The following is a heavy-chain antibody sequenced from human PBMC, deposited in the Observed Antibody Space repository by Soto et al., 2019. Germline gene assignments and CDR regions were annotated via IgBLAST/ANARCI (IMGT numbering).Heavy chain of an antibody. V-gene: IGHV3-74*01. CDR3: ARNLYCGGDCYSLYGMDV. Sequence: EVQLVESGGGLVQPGGSLRLSCAASGFTFSSYWMHWVRQAPGKGLVWVSRINSDGSSTSYADSVKGRFTISRDNAKNTLYLQMNSLRAEDTAVYYCARNLYCGGDCYSLYGMDVWGQGTTVTGSS. J-gene: IGHJ6*02. D-gene: IGHD2-21*02. CDR1: GFTFSSYW. CDR2: INSDGSST.